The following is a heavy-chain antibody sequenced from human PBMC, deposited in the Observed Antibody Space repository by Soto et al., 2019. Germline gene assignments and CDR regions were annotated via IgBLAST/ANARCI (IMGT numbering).Heavy chain of an antibody. CDR1: GFTLSTYW. Sequence: EVQVVESGGGLVQPGGSLRLSCAASGFTLSTYWMTWVRQAPGKGLEWVANIKQDGSEKYYVDSVKGRFTVSRDNAKNSLYLQMKSLRTEDTAVYYCGTADLGTAEGGTVQWGQGTLVTVSS. V-gene: IGHV3-7*01. CDR2: IKQDGSEK. J-gene: IGHJ4*02. D-gene: IGHD6-13*01. CDR3: GTADLGTAEGGTVQ.